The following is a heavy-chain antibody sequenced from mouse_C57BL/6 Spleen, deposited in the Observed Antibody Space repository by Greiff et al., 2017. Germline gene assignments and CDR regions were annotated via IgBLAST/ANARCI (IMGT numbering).Heavy chain of an antibody. CDR2: ISYDGSN. D-gene: IGHD2-4*01. CDR1: GYSITSGYY. CDR3: ARDGYDYDQGFAY. J-gene: IGHJ3*01. V-gene: IGHV3-6*01. Sequence: EVKVEESGPGLVKPSQSLSLTCSVTGYSITSGYYWNWIRQFPGNKLEWMGYISYDGSNNYNPSLKNRISITRDTSKNQFFLKLNSVTTEDTATYYCARDGYDYDQGFAYWGQGTLVTVSA.